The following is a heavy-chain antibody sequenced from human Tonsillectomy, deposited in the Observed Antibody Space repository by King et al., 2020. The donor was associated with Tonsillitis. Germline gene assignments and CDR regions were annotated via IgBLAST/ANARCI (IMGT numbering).Heavy chain of an antibody. J-gene: IGHJ3*01. D-gene: IGHD3-3*01. Sequence: VQLQESGGGLVQPGGSLRLSCAASGFTFNDYAMSWVRRAPGKGLEWVSTISGSGGNTYYADSVKGRFTISRDNSKNTLYLQMNSLRAEDTAVYYCAKTNYDFWSGFTAGAFDVWGQGAMVTVSS. CDR3: AKTNYDFWSGFTAGAFDV. CDR2: ISGSGGNT. CDR1: GFTFNDYA. V-gene: IGHV3-23*01.